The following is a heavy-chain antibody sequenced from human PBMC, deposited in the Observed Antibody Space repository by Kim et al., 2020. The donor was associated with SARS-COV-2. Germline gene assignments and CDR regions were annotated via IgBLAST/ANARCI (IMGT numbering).Heavy chain of an antibody. D-gene: IGHD1-1*01. J-gene: IGHJ4*02. V-gene: IGHV3-53*01. CDR2: GST. CDR3: TSDVFDGYWN. Sequence: GSTTNADSVMGLFTLSRANSKNTLYLRMNSLKAGDTAVYYCTSDVFDGYWNWGQGTLVTVSS.